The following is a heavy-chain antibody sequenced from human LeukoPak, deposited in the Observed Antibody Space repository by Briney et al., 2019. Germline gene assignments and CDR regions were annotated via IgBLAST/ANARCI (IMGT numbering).Heavy chain of an antibody. J-gene: IGHJ4*02. CDR2: INAGNGNT. V-gene: IGHV1-3*01. Sequence: ASVKVSCKASGYTFTSYAMHWVRQAPGQRLEWMGWINAGNGNTKYSQNFQGRVTITRDTSANTAYMELSSLRSEDTAVYYCMSTSNWGSVIFDYWGQGALVTVSS. CDR3: MSTSNWGSVIFDY. CDR1: GYTFTSYA. D-gene: IGHD7-27*01.